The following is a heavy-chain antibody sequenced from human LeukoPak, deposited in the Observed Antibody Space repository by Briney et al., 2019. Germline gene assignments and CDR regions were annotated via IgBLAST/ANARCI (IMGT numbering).Heavy chain of an antibody. V-gene: IGHV3-7*01. Sequence: GGPLSPSCAASGFTSSNNSMSWVRKAPGKGLEWVAKIKQDGREKYYVDSGKGRFTISRDNAKNSLYLQMNGLRAEDTAIYCCAKPSIRGEDYFDYWGQGTLVTVSS. CDR2: IKQDGREK. D-gene: IGHD7-27*01. CDR3: AKPSIRGEDYFDY. CDR1: GFTSSNNS. J-gene: IGHJ4*02.